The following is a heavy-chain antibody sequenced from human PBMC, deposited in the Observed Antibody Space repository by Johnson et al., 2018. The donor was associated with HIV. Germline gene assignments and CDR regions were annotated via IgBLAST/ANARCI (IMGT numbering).Heavy chain of an antibody. Sequence: VQLVESGGGLVKPGGSLRLSCAASGFTFSSNYMSWVRQAPGKGLEWVSVIYSGGSTYYADSVKGRFTISRDNSKNTLYLQMNSLRAEDTAVYYCARDFAVAATGIWGQGTMVTVSS. V-gene: IGHV3-66*01. D-gene: IGHD6-19*01. J-gene: IGHJ3*02. CDR1: GFTFSSNY. CDR2: IYSGGST. CDR3: ARDFAVAATGI.